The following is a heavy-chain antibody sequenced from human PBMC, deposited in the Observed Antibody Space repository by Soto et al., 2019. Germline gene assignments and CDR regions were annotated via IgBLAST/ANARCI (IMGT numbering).Heavy chain of an antibody. CDR1: GYTFTSYA. J-gene: IGHJ6*02. CDR2: INAGNGNT. CDR3: TTDGTYYYGSGSYYQAYYYYGMDV. V-gene: IGHV1-3*01. Sequence: ASVKVSCKASGYTFTSYAMHWVRQAPGQRLEWMGWINAGNGNTKYSQKFQGRVTITRGTSASTAYMELSSLRSEDTAVYYCTTDGTYYYGSGSYYQAYYYYGMDVWGQGTTVTVSS. D-gene: IGHD3-10*01.